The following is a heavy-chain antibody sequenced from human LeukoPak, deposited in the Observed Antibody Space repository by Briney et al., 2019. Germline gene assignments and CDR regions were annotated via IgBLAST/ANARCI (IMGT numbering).Heavy chain of an antibody. CDR1: GGSLSGYK. Sequence: SETLSLTCAVYGGSLSGYKCSWIRKPPGKGLEWIGEINHSGSTNYNPSLKSRVIISVDTSKNQFSLKLSSVTAADTAVYYCASRYCSGGDCYSWFDPWGQGILVTVSS. J-gene: IGHJ5*02. CDR3: ASRYCSGGDCYSWFDP. D-gene: IGHD2-15*01. CDR2: INHSGST. V-gene: IGHV4-34*01.